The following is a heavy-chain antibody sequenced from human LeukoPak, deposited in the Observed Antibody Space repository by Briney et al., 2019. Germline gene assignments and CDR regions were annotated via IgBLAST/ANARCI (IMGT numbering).Heavy chain of an antibody. D-gene: IGHD1-1*01. V-gene: IGHV1-69*13. J-gene: IGHJ4*02. CDR3: ATPAGYESYFDY. CDR1: GGTFSSYA. CDR2: IIPIFGTA. Sequence: ASVKVSCKASGGTFSSYAISWVRQAPGQGREWMGGIIPIFGTANYAQKFQGRVTITADESTSTAYMELSSLRSEDTAVYYCATPAGYESYFDYWGQGTLVTVSS.